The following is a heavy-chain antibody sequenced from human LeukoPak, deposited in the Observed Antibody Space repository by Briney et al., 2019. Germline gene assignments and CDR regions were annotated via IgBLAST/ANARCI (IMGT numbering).Heavy chain of an antibody. CDR1: GFTFSSYA. CDR2: ISYDGSNK. CDR3: ARPLKDY. J-gene: IGHJ4*02. Sequence: PGRSLRLSCAASGFTFSSYAMHWVRQAPGKGLEWVAVISYDGSNKYYADSVKGRFTISRDNSKNTPYLQMNSLRAEDTAVYYCARPLKDYWGQGTLVTVSS. V-gene: IGHV3-30*04.